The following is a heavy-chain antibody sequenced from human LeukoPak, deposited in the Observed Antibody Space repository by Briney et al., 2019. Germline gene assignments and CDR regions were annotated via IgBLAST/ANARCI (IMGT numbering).Heavy chain of an antibody. D-gene: IGHD4-17*01. CDR1: GGSISSGGYS. V-gene: IGHV4-30-2*01. CDR3: ARGAPTVTTYYFDY. CDR2: IYHSGST. J-gene: IGHJ4*02. Sequence: SQTLSLTCAVSGGSISSGGYSWSWIRQPPGEGLEWIGYIYHSGSTYYNPSLKSRVTISVDRSKNQFSLKLSSVTAADTAVYYCARGAPTVTTYYFDYWGQGTLVTVSS.